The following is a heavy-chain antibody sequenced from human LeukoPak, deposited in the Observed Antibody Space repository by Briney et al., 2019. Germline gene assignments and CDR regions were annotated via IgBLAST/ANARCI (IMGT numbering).Heavy chain of an antibody. CDR2: IIPIFGTA. J-gene: IGHJ4*02. V-gene: IGHV1-69*05. Sequence: SVKVSCKASGGTISSYAISWVRQAPGQGLEWMGRIIPIFGTANYAQKFQGRVTITTDESTSTAYMELSSLRSEDTAVYYCARESSIYYDILTGYFPDHFDYWGQGTLVTVSS. CDR3: ARESSIYYDILTGYFPDHFDY. D-gene: IGHD3-9*01. CDR1: GGTISSYA.